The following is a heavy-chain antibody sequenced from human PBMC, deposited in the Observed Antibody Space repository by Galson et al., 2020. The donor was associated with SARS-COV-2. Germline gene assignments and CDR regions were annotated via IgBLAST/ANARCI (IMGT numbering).Heavy chain of an antibody. CDR2: LDWDDDR. J-gene: IGHJ6*02. D-gene: IGHD1-1*01. CDR1: GFSLSTSGMC. V-gene: IGHV2-70*01. Sequence: SGPTLVKPTQTLTLTCTFSGFSLSTSGMCVTWIRQASGKALEWLAVLDWDDDRYYSTSLKTRLTISKDTSKNQVVLTMTNMDPVDTATYYWARIRGIPIVGIGCYCAMDVWGQGTTVTVSS. CDR3: ARIRGIPIVGIGCYCAMDV.